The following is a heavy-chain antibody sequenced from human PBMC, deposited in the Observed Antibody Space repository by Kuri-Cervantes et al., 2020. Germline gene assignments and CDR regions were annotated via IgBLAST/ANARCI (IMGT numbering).Heavy chain of an antibody. CDR2: INHSGST. CDR3: ARGLDYYGSGSSYWYFDL. CDR1: GGSFSAYH. V-gene: IGHV4-34*01. D-gene: IGHD3-10*01. Sequence: SETLSLTCAVCGGSFSAYHWTWIRQPPGKGLEWIGEINHSGSTNYNPSLKSRVTISVDTSKNQFSLKLSSVTAADTAVYYCARGLDYYGSGSSYWYFDLWGRGTLVTVSS. J-gene: IGHJ2*01.